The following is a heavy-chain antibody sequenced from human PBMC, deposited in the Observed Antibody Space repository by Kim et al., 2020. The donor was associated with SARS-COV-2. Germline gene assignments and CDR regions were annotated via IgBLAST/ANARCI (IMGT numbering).Heavy chain of an antibody. CDR3: AKDRGDGRDAFDI. J-gene: IGHJ3*02. D-gene: IGHD3-10*01. V-gene: IGHV3-30*02. Sequence: ADSGKGRFTISRDNSKNTMYLQMNSRRAEETALYYWAKDRGDGRDAFDIWGQGTMVTVSS.